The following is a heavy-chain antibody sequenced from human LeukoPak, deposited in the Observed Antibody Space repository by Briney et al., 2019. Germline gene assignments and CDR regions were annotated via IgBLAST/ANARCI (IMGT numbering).Heavy chain of an antibody. D-gene: IGHD3-10*01. CDR3: ARGDGYYGSGSYYT. J-gene: IGHJ4*02. V-gene: IGHV4-38-2*02. Sequence: SETLSLTCTVSGYSISSGYYWGWIRQPPGKGLEWIGSIYHSGSTYYNPSLKSRVTISVDTSKNQFSLKLSSVTAADTAVYYCARGDGYYGSGSYYTWGQGTLVTVSS. CDR2: IYHSGST. CDR1: GYSISSGYY.